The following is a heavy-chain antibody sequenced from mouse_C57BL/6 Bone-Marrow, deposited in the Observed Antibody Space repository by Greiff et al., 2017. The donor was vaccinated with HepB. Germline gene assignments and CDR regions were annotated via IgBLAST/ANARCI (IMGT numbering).Heavy chain of an antibody. J-gene: IGHJ3*01. V-gene: IGHV1-20*01. D-gene: IGHD1-1*01. CDR3: ARSEELLGFAY. Sequence: VQLQQSGPELVKPGDSVKISCKASGYSFTGYFMNWVMQSHGKSLEWIGRINPYNGDTFYNQKFKGKATLTVDKSSSTAHMELRSLTSEDSAVYYCARSEELLGFAYWGQGTLVTVSA. CDR2: INPYNGDT. CDR1: GYSFTGYF.